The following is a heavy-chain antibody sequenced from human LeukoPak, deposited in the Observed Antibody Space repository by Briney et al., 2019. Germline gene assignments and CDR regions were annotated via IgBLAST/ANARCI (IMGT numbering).Heavy chain of an antibody. D-gene: IGHD6-19*01. CDR2: ISASGSSI. CDR3: ARGQWLVRGVYFDY. V-gene: IGHV3-48*03. CDR1: GVSFSSYE. J-gene: IGHJ4*02. Sequence: PGGSLRLSCAASGVSFSSYEMNWVRQAPGKGLEWVSYISASGSSIYYADSVQGRFTFSRDNSKNLLYLQMHSLRAEDTAVYYCARGQWLVRGVYFDYWGQGTLVSVSS.